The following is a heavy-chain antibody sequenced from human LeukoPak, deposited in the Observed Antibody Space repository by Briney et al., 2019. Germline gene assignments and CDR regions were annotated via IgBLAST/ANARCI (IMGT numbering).Heavy chain of an antibody. CDR3: ARGPQGPLRYFDWLSKGYFDY. J-gene: IGHJ4*02. Sequence: ASVKVSCKASGYTFTSHYMHWVRQAPGQGLEWMGIINPSGGSTGYAQKFQGRVTMTRDMSTSTVYMELSSLGSEETAVYYCARGPQGPLRYFDWLSKGYFDYWGQGTLVTVSS. CDR2: INPSGGST. D-gene: IGHD3-9*01. V-gene: IGHV1-46*01. CDR1: GYTFTSHY.